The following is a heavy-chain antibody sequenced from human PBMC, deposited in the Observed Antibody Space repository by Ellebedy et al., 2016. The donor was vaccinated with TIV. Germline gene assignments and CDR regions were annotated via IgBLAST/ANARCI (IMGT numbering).Heavy chain of an antibody. CDR1: GGTFSSYA. D-gene: IGHD3-22*01. Sequence: SVKVSCXASGGTFSSYAISWVRQAPGQGLEWMGGIIPIFGTANYAQKFQGRVTMTRDTSTSTVYMELSSLRSEDTAVYYCARDFYDSSGYYHWGQGTLVTVSS. CDR2: IIPIFGTA. CDR3: ARDFYDSSGYYH. V-gene: IGHV1-69*05. J-gene: IGHJ5*02.